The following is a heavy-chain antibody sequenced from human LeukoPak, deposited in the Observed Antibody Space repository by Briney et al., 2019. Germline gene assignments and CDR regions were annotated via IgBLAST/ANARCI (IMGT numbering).Heavy chain of an antibody. J-gene: IGHJ4*02. CDR2: IWYDGNNK. D-gene: IGHD6-19*01. CDR1: GFTFSSYG. V-gene: IGHV3-33*01. Sequence: GGPLRLSCAASGFTFSSYGIPWVRQAPGKGLEWVAVIWYDGNNKDYADSVKGRFTISRDNSRNTLYLQMNSLRVDDTAVYYCARDHSRGWNLGAPNGYFDYWGQGTLVTVSS. CDR3: ARDHSRGWNLGAPNGYFDY.